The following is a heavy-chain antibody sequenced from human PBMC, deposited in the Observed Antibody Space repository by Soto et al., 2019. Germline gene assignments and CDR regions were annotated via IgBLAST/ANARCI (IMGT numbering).Heavy chain of an antibody. CDR3: ARAGSSRPNWFDP. CDR1: GGSFSGYY. J-gene: IGHJ5*02. CDR2: INHSGST. Sequence: SETLSLTCAVYGGSFSGYYWSWIRQPPGKGLEWIGEINHSGSTNYNPSIKSRDTISVDTSKNQFSLKLSSVTAADTAVYYCARAGSSRPNWFDPWGQGTLVTVSS. V-gene: IGHV4-34*01. D-gene: IGHD6-6*01.